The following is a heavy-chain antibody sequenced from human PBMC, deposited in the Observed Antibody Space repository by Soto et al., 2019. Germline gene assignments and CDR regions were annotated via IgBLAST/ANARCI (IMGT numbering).Heavy chain of an antibody. CDR1: GFTFSSYA. V-gene: IGHV3-23*01. CDR3: AKVGFGIHYYYYYGMDV. CDR2: ISGSGGST. D-gene: IGHD3-10*01. Sequence: PGGSLRLSCAASGFTFSSYAMSWVRQAPGKGLEWVSAISGSGGSTYYADSVKGRFTISRDNSKNTLYLQMNSLRAEDTAVYYCAKVGFGIHYYYYYGMDVWGQGTTVTVSS. J-gene: IGHJ6*02.